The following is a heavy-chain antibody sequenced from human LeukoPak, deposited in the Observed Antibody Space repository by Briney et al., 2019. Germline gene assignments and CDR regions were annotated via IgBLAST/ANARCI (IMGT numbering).Heavy chain of an antibody. CDR1: GFTFSSYW. J-gene: IGHJ4*02. V-gene: IGHV3-7*01. CDR3: ARAHWGTDY. Sequence: GGSLRLSCAVSGFTFSSYWMSWVRQAPGKGLEWVANIKQDGSEKYYVDSVTGRFTISRDNAKNSLFLQMNTLRAEDTAVYYCARAHWGTDYWGQGTLVTVSS. CDR2: IKQDGSEK. D-gene: IGHD3-16*01.